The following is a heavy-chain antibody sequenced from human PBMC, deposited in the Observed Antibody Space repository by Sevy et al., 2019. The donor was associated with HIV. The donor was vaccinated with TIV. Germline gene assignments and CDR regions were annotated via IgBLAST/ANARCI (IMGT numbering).Heavy chain of an antibody. CDR1: GFAFRSYG. V-gene: IGHV3-30*18. D-gene: IGHD5-18*01. CDR3: AKAGGTDMAKAKRDV. J-gene: IGHJ6*02. CDR2: ISYDGSNT. Sequence: GGSLRLSCAASGFAFRSYGMHWVRQAPGKGLDWVAFISYDGSNTFYADSVKGRFTISRDNSKNTLYLQMNSLRPEDTASYYCAKAGGTDMAKAKRDVWGQGTTVTVSS.